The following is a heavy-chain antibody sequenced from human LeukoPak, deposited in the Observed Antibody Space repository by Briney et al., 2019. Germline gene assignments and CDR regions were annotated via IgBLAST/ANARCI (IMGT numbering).Heavy chain of an antibody. V-gene: IGHV1-2*06. Sequence: ASVKVSCKASGYTFTGYYMHWVRQAPGQGLEWMGRINPNSGGTNYAQKFQGRVTMTTDTSTSTAYMELRSLRSDDTAVYYCARELRIRGSGSPGYWGQGTLVTVSS. CDR1: GYTFTGYY. J-gene: IGHJ4*02. CDR2: INPNSGGT. D-gene: IGHD3-10*01. CDR3: ARELRIRGSGSPGY.